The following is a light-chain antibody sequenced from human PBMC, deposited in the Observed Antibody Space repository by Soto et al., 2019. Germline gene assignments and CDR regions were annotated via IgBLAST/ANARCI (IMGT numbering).Light chain of an antibody. CDR1: QSVSGY. CDR3: QLYQNWPPWT. Sequence: EIEVTQVPGTRSVFPGERVYLSCRASQSVSGYLDWFQQKPGQAPRLVLQRIFIRAIGVPARFSGSGSETEFTLTISSLQSEDFAVYYCQLYQNWPPWTFGQGTRLEIK. J-gene: IGKJ5*01. V-gene: IGKV3-15*01. CDR2: RIF.